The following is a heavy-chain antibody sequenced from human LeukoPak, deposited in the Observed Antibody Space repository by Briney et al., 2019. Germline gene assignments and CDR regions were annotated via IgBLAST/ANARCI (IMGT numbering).Heavy chain of an antibody. J-gene: IGHJ3*02. CDR1: GGSISSGGYY. D-gene: IGHD5-24*01. CDR3: ARLKMATIFRANYWDAFDI. V-gene: IGHV4-31*03. Sequence: PSETLSLTCTVSGGSISSGGYYWSWIRQHPGKGLEWIGYIYYSGSTYYNPSLKSRVTISVDTSKNQFSLKLSPVTAADTAVYYCARLKMATIFRANYWDAFDIWGQGTMVTVSS. CDR2: IYYSGST.